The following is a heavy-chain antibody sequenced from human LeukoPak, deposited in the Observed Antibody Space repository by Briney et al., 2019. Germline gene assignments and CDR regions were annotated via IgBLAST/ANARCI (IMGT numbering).Heavy chain of an antibody. CDR2: INPNSGGT. Sequence: ASVKVSCKASGYTFTGYYMHWVRQAPGQGLEWMGRINPNSGGTNYAQKFQGRVTMTRDTSIGTAYMELSRLRPDDTAVYYCARVDIVVVPAAGDFDYWGQGTLVTVSS. J-gene: IGHJ4*02. D-gene: IGHD2-2*01. CDR1: GYTFTGYY. V-gene: IGHV1-2*06. CDR3: ARVDIVVVPAAGDFDY.